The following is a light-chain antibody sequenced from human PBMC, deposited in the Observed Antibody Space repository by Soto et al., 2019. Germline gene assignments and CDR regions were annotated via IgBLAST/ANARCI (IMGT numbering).Light chain of an antibody. CDR2: SNN. V-gene: IGLV1-44*01. CDR3: AAWDDSLNGHVV. CDR1: SSNIRSNT. J-gene: IGLJ2*01. Sequence: QSVLTQPPSASWTPGQRVTISCSGSSSNIRSNTVNWYQQLPGTAPKLLIYSNNQRPSGVPDRFSGSKSGTSASLAISGLQSEDEADYYCAAWDDSLNGHVVFGGGTKLTVL.